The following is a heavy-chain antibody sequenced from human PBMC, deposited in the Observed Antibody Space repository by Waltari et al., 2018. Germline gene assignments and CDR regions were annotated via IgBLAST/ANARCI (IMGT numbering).Heavy chain of an antibody. CDR3: AGGSGVDS. J-gene: IGHJ4*02. CDR2: VIDCGSII. D-gene: IGHD7-27*01. V-gene: IGHV3-23*01. Sequence: SCSPEFRNGSRQRPGKGHEWVSGVIDCGSIIYQAAPATGPFPIARDSTENTLDLEMRRLRAEDTAVYYCAGGSGVDSWGQGTLVTISS. CDR1: SCSPEF.